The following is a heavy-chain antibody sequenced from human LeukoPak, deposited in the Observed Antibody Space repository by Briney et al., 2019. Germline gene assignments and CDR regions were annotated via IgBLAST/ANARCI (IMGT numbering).Heavy chain of an antibody. CDR1: GFTFSSYA. D-gene: IGHD3-22*01. V-gene: IGHV3-23*01. J-gene: IGHJ4*02. CDR2: ISGSGDNT. CDR3: AKGSFYDSSGSFYFDY. Sequence: GGSLRLSCAASGFTFSSYAMSWVRQAPGKGLEWVSGISGSGDNTYYADSVKGRFTISRDNSKNTLYVQVNSLGTEDTAAYYCAKGSFYDSSGSFYFDYWGQGTLATVSS.